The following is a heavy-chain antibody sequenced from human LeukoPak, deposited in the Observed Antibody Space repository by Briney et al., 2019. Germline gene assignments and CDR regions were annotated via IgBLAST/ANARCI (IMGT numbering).Heavy chain of an antibody. J-gene: IGHJ4*02. CDR3: ARDITIGFFDY. D-gene: IGHD3-9*01. V-gene: IGHV3-21*01. CDR1: GFTFSTYN. CDR2: ITSSSSYT. Sequence: GGSLRLSCAASGFTFSTYNMNWVRQAPGKGLEWVSSITSSSSYTFYADSVKGRFTISRDNAKNSLYLQMNSLRAEDTAVYYCARDITIGFFDYWGQGTLVTVSS.